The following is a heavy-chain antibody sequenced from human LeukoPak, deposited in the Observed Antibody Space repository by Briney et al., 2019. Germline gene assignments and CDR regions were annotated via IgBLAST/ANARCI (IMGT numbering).Heavy chain of an antibody. CDR3: ARISGVATSYYYYYMDV. J-gene: IGHJ6*03. D-gene: IGHD2-15*01. CDR1: GVSFSGYY. Sequence: PSETLSLTCAVYGVSFSGYYWSWIRQPPGKGLEWIGEINHSGSTNYNPSLKSRVTISVDTSKNQFSLKLSSVTAADTAVYYCARISGVATSYYYYYMDVWGKGTTVTVSS. CDR2: INHSGST. V-gene: IGHV4-34*01.